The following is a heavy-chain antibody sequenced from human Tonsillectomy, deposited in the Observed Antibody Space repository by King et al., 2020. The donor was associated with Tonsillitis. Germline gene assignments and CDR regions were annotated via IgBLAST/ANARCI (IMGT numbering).Heavy chain of an antibody. CDR1: GYTFTGYY. D-gene: IGHD6-13*01. V-gene: IGHV1-2*02. Sequence: QVQLVESGAEVKKPGASVNVSCKASGYTFTGYYIHWVRQAPGQGLEWMGWINPNSGGTNYAQKFQGRVTMTRDTSINTAYMELSRLRSDDTAVYYCARERIEAAGTVYYYHGMDVWGQGTTVTVYS. CDR3: ARERIEAAGTVYYYHGMDV. CDR2: INPNSGGT. J-gene: IGHJ6*02.